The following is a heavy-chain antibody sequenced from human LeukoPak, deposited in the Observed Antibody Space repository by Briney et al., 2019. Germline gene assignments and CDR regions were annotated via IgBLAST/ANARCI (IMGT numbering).Heavy chain of an antibody. Sequence: ASVKVSCKTSGYAFINYDINWVRQATGQGLEWMGWMDPNNGNTRYAQKVQGRVNMTRDTSTNTAYMELSSLTSEDTAAYYCARXPXESTTSDYWGQGTLVTVSS. CDR3: ARXPXESTTSDY. CDR2: MDPNNGNT. J-gene: IGHJ4*02. V-gene: IGHV1-8*02. CDR1: GYAFINYD. D-gene: IGHD2-2*01.